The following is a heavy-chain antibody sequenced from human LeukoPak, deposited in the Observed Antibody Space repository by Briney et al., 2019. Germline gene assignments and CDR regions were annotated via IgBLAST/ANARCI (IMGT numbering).Heavy chain of an antibody. CDR3: ARGYCSSTSCYNFDY. V-gene: IGHV5-51*01. Sequence: GESLKISCKGSGYSFTSYWIGWVRQMPGEGLEWMGIIYPGDSDTRYSPSFQGQVTISADKSISTAYLQWSSLKASDTAMYYCARGYCSSTSCYNFDYWGQGTLVTVSS. D-gene: IGHD2-2*02. CDR2: IYPGDSDT. CDR1: GYSFTSYW. J-gene: IGHJ4*02.